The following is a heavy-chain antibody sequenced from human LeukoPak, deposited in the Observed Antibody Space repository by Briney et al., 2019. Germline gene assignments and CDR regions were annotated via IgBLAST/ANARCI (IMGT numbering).Heavy chain of an antibody. J-gene: IGHJ4*02. Sequence: GGSLRLSCAASGFTFSNYWLHWVRQAPGKGLVWVSRIDANAKTTSYADSVKGRFTISTDNAKKTLYLQMNSLRTEDTAVYYCAKLADTSTIDYWGQGTLVTVSS. D-gene: IGHD5-18*01. CDR1: GFTFSNYW. CDR3: AKLADTSTIDY. V-gene: IGHV3-74*01. CDR2: IDANAKTT.